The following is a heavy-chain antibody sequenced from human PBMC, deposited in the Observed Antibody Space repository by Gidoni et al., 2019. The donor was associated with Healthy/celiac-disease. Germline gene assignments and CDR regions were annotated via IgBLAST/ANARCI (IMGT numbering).Heavy chain of an antibody. V-gene: IGHV4-34*01. Sequence: QVQLQQWGAGLLKPSETLSLTCAVHGGSFSGYYWSWIRQPPGKGLEWIGEINHSGSTNYNPSLKSRVTISVDTSKNQFSLKLSSVTAADTAVYYCARGIAAAGTRYFQHWGQGTLVTVSS. CDR1: GGSFSGYY. D-gene: IGHD6-13*01. CDR2: INHSGST. CDR3: ARGIAAAGTRYFQH. J-gene: IGHJ1*01.